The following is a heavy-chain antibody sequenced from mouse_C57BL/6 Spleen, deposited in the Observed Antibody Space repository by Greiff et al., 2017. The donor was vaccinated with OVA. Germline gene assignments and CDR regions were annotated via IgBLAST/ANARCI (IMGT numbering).Heavy chain of an antibody. CDR2: IYPGDGDT. D-gene: IGHD1-2*01. J-gene: IGHJ2*01. CDR1: GYAFSSSW. Sequence: VQLQQSGPELVKPGASVKISCKASGYAFSSSWMNWVKQRPGKGLEWIGRIYPGDGDTNYNGKFKGKATLTADKSSSTAYMQLSSLTSEDSAVYFCARQITTADYWGQGTTLTVSS. V-gene: IGHV1-82*01. CDR3: ARQITTADY.